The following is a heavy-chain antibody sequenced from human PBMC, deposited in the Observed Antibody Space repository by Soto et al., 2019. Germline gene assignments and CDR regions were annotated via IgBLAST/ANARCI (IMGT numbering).Heavy chain of an antibody. CDR2: ITGSTGST. V-gene: IGHV3-23*01. CDR3: AKAPMSTVNFYYYGMDA. J-gene: IGHJ6*02. CDR1: GFTFSSYA. D-gene: IGHD2-2*01. Sequence: PGGSLRLSCAASGFTFSSYAMSWVRQAPGKGLEWVSSITGSTGSTYYADSVKGRFTISRDNSKNTLYLQMNSLRAEDTAVYYCAKAPMSTVNFYYYGMDAWGQGTTVTVSS.